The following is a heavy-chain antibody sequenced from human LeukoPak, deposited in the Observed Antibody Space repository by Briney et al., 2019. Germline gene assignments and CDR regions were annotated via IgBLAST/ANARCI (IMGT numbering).Heavy chain of an antibody. CDR3: ARDGYYYDSSGYPN. CDR2: ISSSGSTI. CDR1: GFTFSDYY. Sequence: GGSLRLSCAASGFTFSDYYMSWIRQAPGKGLEWVSYISSSGSTIYYADSGKGRFTISRDNAKNSLYLQMNSLRAEDTAVYYCARDGYYYDSSGYPNWGQGTLVTVSS. J-gene: IGHJ4*02. D-gene: IGHD3-22*01. V-gene: IGHV3-11*04.